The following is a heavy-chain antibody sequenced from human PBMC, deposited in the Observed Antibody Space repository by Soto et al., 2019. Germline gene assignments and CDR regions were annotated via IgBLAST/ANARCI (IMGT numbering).Heavy chain of an antibody. D-gene: IGHD2-2*01. Sequence: SETLSLTCTVSGDSISGGASFWSWIRQPPGKGLEWIANVYYSGSSYYNPSLKSRLTISVDTTKNQFSLQLKSMTAADTAVYYCAKLSCTSSTCYFPGWFDPWGQGTLVTVPS. CDR3: AKLSCTSSTCYFPGWFDP. J-gene: IGHJ5*02. CDR1: GDSISGGASF. CDR2: VYYSGSS. V-gene: IGHV4-31*03.